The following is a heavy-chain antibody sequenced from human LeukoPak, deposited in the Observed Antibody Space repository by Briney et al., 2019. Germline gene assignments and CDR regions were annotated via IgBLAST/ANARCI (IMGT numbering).Heavy chain of an antibody. CDR3: VKGDGSSWYNDAFDI. J-gene: IGHJ3*02. CDR2: ISWNSGSI. D-gene: IGHD6-13*01. V-gene: IGHV3-9*01. Sequence: GGSLRLSCAASGFTFDDYAMHWVRQGPGKGLEWVSGISWNSGSIGQADSVKGRFTISRDNAKNSLYLQMNSLRPEDTALYYCVKGDGSSWYNDAFDIWGQGTMVTVSS. CDR1: GFTFDDYA.